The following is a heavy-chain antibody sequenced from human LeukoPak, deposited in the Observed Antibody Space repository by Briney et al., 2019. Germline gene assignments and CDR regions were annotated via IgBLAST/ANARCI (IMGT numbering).Heavy chain of an antibody. V-gene: IGHV4-39*01. CDR3: ARVSAAYCGGDCYPNLDY. CDR1: GGSIRNSSFY. Sequence: SETLSLTCAVSGGSIRNSSFYWGWIRQPPGKGLEWIASIYNSGATYYNPSIKSRITIFVDTSKNQVSLKLRSVTAADTAVYYCARVSAAYCGGDCYPNLDYWGQGTLVTVSS. J-gene: IGHJ4*02. CDR2: IYNSGAT. D-gene: IGHD2-21*02.